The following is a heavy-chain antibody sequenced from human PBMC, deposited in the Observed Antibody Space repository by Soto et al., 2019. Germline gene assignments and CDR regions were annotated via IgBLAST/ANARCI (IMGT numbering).Heavy chain of an antibody. D-gene: IGHD2-2*01. CDR1: GYTFTSYD. Sequence: GASVKVSCKASGYTFTSYDINWVRQATGQGLEWMGWMNPNSGNTGYAQKFQGRVTMTRNTSISTAYMELSSLRSEDTAVYYCARGFRYCSSTSCSGEYFQHWGQGTLVTVSS. V-gene: IGHV1-8*01. J-gene: IGHJ1*01. CDR3: ARGFRYCSSTSCSGEYFQH. CDR2: MNPNSGNT.